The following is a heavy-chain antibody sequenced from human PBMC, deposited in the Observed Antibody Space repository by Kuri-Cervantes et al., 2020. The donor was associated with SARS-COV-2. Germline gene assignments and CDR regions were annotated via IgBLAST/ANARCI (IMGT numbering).Heavy chain of an antibody. D-gene: IGHD6-19*01. J-gene: IGHJ6*02. CDR1: GFTFSDYS. Sequence: GESLKISCAASGFTFSDYSMNWVRQAPGKGLEWVSSISSSSSYIYYADSVKGRFTISRDNAKNSLYLQMNSLRAEDTAVYYCARDGGSSGWRYYYYYGMDVWGQGTTVTVSS. CDR3: ARDGGSSGWRYYYYYGMDV. CDR2: ISSSSSYI. V-gene: IGHV3-21*01.